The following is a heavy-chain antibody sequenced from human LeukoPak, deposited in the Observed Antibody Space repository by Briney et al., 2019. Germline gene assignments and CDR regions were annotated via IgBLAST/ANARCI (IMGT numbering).Heavy chain of an antibody. D-gene: IGHD3-10*01. J-gene: IGHJ5*02. CDR1: RYAFTGYY. CDR3: ARDRQYYDP. Sequence: ASVKVSCKASRYAFTGYYIHWVRQAPGQGLEWMGWINPNSGVTNYAQKFQGRVTMTRDTSISTAYMELSRLRSDDTAVYYCARDRQYYDPWGQGTLVTVSS. CDR2: INPNSGVT. V-gene: IGHV1-2*02.